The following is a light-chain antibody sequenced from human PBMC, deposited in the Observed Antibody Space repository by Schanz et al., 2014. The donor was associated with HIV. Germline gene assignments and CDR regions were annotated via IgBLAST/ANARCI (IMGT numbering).Light chain of an antibody. CDR1: SSDVGGYNY. Sequence: QSVLTQPASVSGSPGQSITISCTGTSSDVGGYNYVSWYQQHPGKAPKLMIYDVSNRPSGVSNRFSGSKSGSTASLTISGLQAEDEADYYCCSYAGGSTLAHWLFGGGTKLTVL. CDR2: DVS. J-gene: IGLJ3*02. V-gene: IGLV2-23*02. CDR3: CSYAGGSTLAHWL.